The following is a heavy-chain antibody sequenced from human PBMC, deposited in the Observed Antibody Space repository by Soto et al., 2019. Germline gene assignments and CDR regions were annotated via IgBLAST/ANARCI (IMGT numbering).Heavy chain of an antibody. CDR1: GFTFSSYW. D-gene: IGHD3-3*01. V-gene: IGHV3-74*01. Sequence: PGGSLRLSCAASGFTFSSYWMHWVRQAPGKGLVWVSRINSDGSSTSYADSVKGRFTISRDNAKNTLYLQMNSLRAEDTAVYYCARAGDFWSGYYAIWGQGTMVTVSS. CDR3: ARAGDFWSGYYAI. J-gene: IGHJ3*02. CDR2: INSDGSST.